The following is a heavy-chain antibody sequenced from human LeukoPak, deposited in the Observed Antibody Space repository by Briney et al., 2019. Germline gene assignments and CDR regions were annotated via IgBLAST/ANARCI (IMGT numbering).Heavy chain of an antibody. CDR1: GFTFRSYW. CDR3: ARDGGPFDY. D-gene: IGHD2-15*01. Sequence: PGGSLRLSCAASGFTFRSYWMSWVRQAPGKGLEWVANIKQDGSEKYYVDSVKGRFTISRDNAKNSVYLQMSSLRAEDTAVYYCARDGGPFDYWGQGTLVTVSS. V-gene: IGHV3-7*01. J-gene: IGHJ4*02. CDR2: IKQDGSEK.